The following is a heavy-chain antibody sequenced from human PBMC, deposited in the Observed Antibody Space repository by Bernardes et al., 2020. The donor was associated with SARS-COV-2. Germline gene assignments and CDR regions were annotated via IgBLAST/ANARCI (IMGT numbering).Heavy chain of an antibody. V-gene: IGHV3-7*01. J-gene: IGHJ4*02. CDR3: ARETHSYYHDSSVYYPSDF. D-gene: IGHD3-22*01. CDR1: GFTFSAYW. Sequence: GGSLRLSCAASGFTFSAYWMSWVRQAPGKGLEWVANIKEDGNDNFYVDSVKGRFTISRDNAKQSLYLQMNSLRAEDTAVYYCARETHSYYHDSSVYYPSDFWGQGTLVTVSS. CDR2: IKEDGNDN.